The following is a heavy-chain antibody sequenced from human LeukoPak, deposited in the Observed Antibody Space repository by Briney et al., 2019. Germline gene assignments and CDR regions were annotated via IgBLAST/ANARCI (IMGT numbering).Heavy chain of an antibody. D-gene: IGHD1-26*01. CDR1: GYTFNDYY. J-gene: IGHJ5*02. V-gene: IGHV1-2*02. Sequence: ASVKVSCKASGYTFNDYYIHWVRQAPGQGLEWMAWIDPKRGGTDYAQKFQGRVTLTRDTSVTTAYMEVTTLGSDDTAVYYCARDQPGLSSYYESWGQGTLVTVSS. CDR3: ARDQPGLSSYYES. CDR2: IDPKRGGT.